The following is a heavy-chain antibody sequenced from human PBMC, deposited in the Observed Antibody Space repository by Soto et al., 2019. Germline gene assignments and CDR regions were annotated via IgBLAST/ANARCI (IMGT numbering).Heavy chain of an antibody. D-gene: IGHD3-10*01. CDR1: GFTFSEVY. J-gene: IGHJ1*01. Sequence: QVQLVESGGALVRPGESLTLSCVASGFTFSEVYMSWIRQAPGKGPEYISYISGTSTDTNYADSVRGRFTVSRDKARNSLYLHMSRLRAEDTAIYYCSQYARGGPSWGQGTLVTVSS. CDR3: SQYARGGPS. V-gene: IGHV3-11*06. CDR2: ISGTSTDT.